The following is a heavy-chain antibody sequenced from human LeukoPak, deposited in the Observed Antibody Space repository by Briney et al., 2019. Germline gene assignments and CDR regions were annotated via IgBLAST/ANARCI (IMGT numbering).Heavy chain of an antibody. V-gene: IGHV1-18*01. J-gene: IGHJ5*02. CDR3: ARSEDYGGPFDP. D-gene: IGHD4-17*01. CDR2: ISAYHGNT. CDR1: GYTFTSYG. Sequence: ASVKVSCKASGYTFTSYGISWVRQAPGQGLEWMGWISAYHGNTNYAQKLQGRVTMTTDTSTSTAYMELRSLRSDDTAVYYCARSEDYGGPFDPWGQGTLVTVSS.